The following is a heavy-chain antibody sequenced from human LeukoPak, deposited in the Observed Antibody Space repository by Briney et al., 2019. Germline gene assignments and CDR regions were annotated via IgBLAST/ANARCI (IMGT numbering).Heavy chain of an antibody. D-gene: IGHD6-13*01. CDR2: INPSGGST. V-gene: IGHV1-46*01. Sequence: ASVKVSYKASGYTFTSYYMHWVRQAPGQGLEWMGIINPSGGSTSYAQKFQGRVTMTRVTSTSTVYMELSSLRSEDTAVYYCARDQSSWHSDFDYWGQGTLVTVSS. J-gene: IGHJ4*02. CDR3: ARDQSSWHSDFDY. CDR1: GYTFTSYY.